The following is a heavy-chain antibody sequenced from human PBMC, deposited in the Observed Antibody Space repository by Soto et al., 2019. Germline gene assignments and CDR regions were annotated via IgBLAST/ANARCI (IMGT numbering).Heavy chain of an antibody. CDR2: IYYSGST. Sequence: SETLSLTCTVSGGSISSSSYYWGWIRQPPGKGLEWIGSIYYSGSTYYNPSLKSRVTISVATSKNQFSLKLGSVTAADTAVYYCARHPRITIFGVVIYYFDYWGQGTLVTVSS. V-gene: IGHV4-39*01. J-gene: IGHJ4*02. CDR1: GGSISSSSYY. CDR3: ARHPRITIFGVVIYYFDY. D-gene: IGHD3-3*01.